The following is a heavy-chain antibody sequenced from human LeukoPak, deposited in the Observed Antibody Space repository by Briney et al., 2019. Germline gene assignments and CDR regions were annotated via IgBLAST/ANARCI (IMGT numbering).Heavy chain of an antibody. CDR3: ARPKLSYYDSSGSFGWFDP. Sequence: PSETLSLTCTVSGGSISSSSYYWGWIRQPPGKGLEWLGSIYYSGSTYYNPSLKSRVTISVDTSKNQFSLKLSSVTAADTAVYYCARPKLSYYDSSGSFGWFDPWGQGTLVTVSS. D-gene: IGHD3-22*01. CDR2: IYYSGST. V-gene: IGHV4-39*01. CDR1: GGSISSSSYY. J-gene: IGHJ5*02.